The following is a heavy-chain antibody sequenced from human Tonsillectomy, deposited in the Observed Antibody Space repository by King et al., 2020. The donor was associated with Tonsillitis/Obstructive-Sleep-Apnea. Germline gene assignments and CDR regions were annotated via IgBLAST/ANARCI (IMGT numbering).Heavy chain of an antibody. CDR1: GFTFSSYA. J-gene: IGHJ3*02. V-gene: IGHV3-30*04. Sequence: QLVQSGGGVVQPGRSLRLSCAASGFTFSSYAMHWVRQAPGKGLEWVAVISYDGSNKYYADSVKGRFTISRDNSKNTLYLQMKSLRDEDTAVYYCARENLEMATIPGDAFDIWGQGTMVTVSS. D-gene: IGHD5-24*01. CDR2: ISYDGSNK. CDR3: ARENLEMATIPGDAFDI.